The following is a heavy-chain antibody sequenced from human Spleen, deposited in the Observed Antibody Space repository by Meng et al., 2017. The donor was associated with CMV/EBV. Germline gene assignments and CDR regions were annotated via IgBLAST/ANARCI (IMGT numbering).Heavy chain of an antibody. D-gene: IGHD3-16*02. CDR1: SGSVSISNW. CDR3: ARVGVWGTYRYSIDS. J-gene: IGHJ4*02. CDR2: VHHSGTT. V-gene: IGHV4-4*02. Sequence: SSGSVSISNWWTWVRQPPGKGLGWIGEVHHSGTTNYNPSLKSRLTISVDKSKNQFSLSLNFVTAADTAMYYCARVGVWGTYRYSIDSWGPGVLVTVSS.